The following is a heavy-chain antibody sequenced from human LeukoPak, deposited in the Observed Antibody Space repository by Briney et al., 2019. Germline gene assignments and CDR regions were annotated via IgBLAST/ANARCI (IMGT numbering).Heavy chain of an antibody. D-gene: IGHD1-26*01. V-gene: IGHV3-21*01. Sequence: GGSLRLSSAASGFTFSTYTMNWVRQAPGKGLEWVSSISSSSSYIYYADSVKGRFTISRDNAKNSLYLQMNSLRAEDTAVYYCARKYSGSYSFDYWGQGTLVTVSS. CDR2: ISSSSSYI. CDR3: ARKYSGSYSFDY. CDR1: GFTFSTYT. J-gene: IGHJ4*02.